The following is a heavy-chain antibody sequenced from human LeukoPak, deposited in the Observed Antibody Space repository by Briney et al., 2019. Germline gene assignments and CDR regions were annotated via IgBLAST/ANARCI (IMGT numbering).Heavy chain of an antibody. CDR2: ISAYNGNT. V-gene: IGHV1-18*01. J-gene: IGHJ4*02. CDR3: AGGIASTGRYYFDY. CDR1: GYTFTCYG. Sequence: ASVKVSCKASGYTFTCYGVTWVRQAPGQGLEWMGWISAYNGNTNYAQKFQGRVTMTTDTSTSTAYMELRSLRSDDTAVFYCAGGIASTGRYYFDYWGQGTLVTVSS. D-gene: IGHD6-13*01.